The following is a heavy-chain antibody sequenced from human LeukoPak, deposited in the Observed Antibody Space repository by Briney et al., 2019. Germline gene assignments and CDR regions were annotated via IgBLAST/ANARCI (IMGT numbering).Heavy chain of an antibody. Sequence: PGGSLRLSCAASGFTFSSYELNWVRQAPGKGLEWVSYISSSGSTIYYADSVKGRFTISRDNAKNSLYLQMDSLRAEDTAVYYCARDRSPYCTNGICYKKGDYFDYWGRGTLVTVSS. V-gene: IGHV3-48*03. CDR2: ISSSGSTI. CDR1: GFTFSSYE. CDR3: ARDRSPYCTNGICYKKGDYFDY. D-gene: IGHD2-8*01. J-gene: IGHJ4*02.